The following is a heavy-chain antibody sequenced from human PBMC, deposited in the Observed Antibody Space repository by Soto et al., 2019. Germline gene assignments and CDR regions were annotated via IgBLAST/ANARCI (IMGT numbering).Heavy chain of an antibody. CDR1: GFLFSIYT. CDR2: ITSSSDTM. V-gene: IGHV3-48*02. CDR3: ARHYTTSRVGAWFDP. J-gene: IGHJ5*02. Sequence: EVQLVESGGGLVQPGGSLRLSCEASGFLFSIYTMNWVRQAPGKGLEWVAYITSSSDTMYYADSVKGRFTVSRDNGKNSLYLQMNSLRDDDTAVYYCARHYTTSRVGAWFDPWGQGTLVTVS. D-gene: IGHD3-3*01.